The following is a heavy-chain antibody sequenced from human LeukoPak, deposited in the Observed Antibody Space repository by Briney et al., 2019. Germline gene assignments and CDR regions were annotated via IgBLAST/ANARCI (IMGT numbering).Heavy chain of an antibody. V-gene: IGHV4-59*01. D-gene: IGHD6-13*01. CDR1: GGSISSYY. CDR2: IYYSGST. Sequence: KPSETLSLTCTVSGGSISSYYWSWIRQPPGEGLEWIGYIYYSGSTNYNPSLKSRVTISVDTSKNQFSLKLSSVTAADTAVYYCARGLAAAGTFDYWGQGTLVTVSS. CDR3: ARGLAAAGTFDY. J-gene: IGHJ4*02.